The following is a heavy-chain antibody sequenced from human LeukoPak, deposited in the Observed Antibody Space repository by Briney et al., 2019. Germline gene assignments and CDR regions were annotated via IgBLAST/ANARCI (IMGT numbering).Heavy chain of an antibody. CDR3: ARGGVPAAILYYYYGMDV. D-gene: IGHD2-2*01. CDR2: IIPIFGTA. V-gene: IGHV1-69*13. Sequence: GASVKVSCKASGGTFSSYAISWVRQAPGQGLEWMGGIIPIFGTANYAQKFQGRVTITADESTSTAYMELSSLRSEDTAVYYCARGGVPAAILYYYYGMDVWGQGTTVTVSS. J-gene: IGHJ6*02. CDR1: GGTFSSYA.